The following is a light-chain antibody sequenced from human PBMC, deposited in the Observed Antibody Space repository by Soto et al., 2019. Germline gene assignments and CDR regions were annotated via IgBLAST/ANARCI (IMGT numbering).Light chain of an antibody. V-gene: IGLV2-23*01. J-gene: IGLJ2*01. CDR1: SSDVGSYNL. Sequence: QSALTQPASGSGSPGQSIPISCTGTSSDVGSYNLVSWYQQHPGKAPKLMIYEGSKRPSGVSNRFSGSKSGNTASLTISGLQAEDEADYYCCSYAGSSTDVVFGGGSQLTVL. CDR3: CSYAGSSTDVV. CDR2: EGS.